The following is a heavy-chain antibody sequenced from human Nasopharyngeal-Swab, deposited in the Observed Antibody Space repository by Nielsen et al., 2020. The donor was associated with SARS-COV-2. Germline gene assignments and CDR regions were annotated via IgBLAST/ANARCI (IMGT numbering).Heavy chain of an antibody. J-gene: IGHJ3*02. CDR1: GFTFGDYA. D-gene: IGHD1-26*01. CDR2: IRSKTYGGAP. Sequence: GESLKISCTTSGFTFGDYAMSWFRQAPGKGLEWVCFIRSKTYGGAPEYAASVKGSFTVSRDGAEGIAYLQMNSLGTEDTGVYYCARSVGSYYGQGAFDIWGQGTMVTVSS. CDR3: ARSVGSYYGQGAFDI. V-gene: IGHV3-49*01.